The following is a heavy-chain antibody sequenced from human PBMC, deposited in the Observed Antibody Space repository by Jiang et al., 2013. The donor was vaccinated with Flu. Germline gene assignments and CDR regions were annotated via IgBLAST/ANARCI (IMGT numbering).Heavy chain of an antibody. CDR2: ISTDTGNT. Sequence: SGAEVKKPGASVRVSCKASGYPFSSYGISWVRQAPGQGLEWMGWISTDTGNTNYAQNLQGRITMTRDTFTSTVDMELRSLRSDDTAVYYCAREGAYVDTAMISFDYWGQGTLVTVSS. CDR1: GYPFSSYG. V-gene: IGHV1-18*04. CDR3: AREGAYVDTAMISFDY. D-gene: IGHD5-18*01. J-gene: IGHJ4*02.